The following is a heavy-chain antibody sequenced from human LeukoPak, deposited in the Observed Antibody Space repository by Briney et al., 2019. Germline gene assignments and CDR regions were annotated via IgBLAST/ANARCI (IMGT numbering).Heavy chain of an antibody. Sequence: PSETLSLTCTVSGGSISSTNYYWGWIRQPPGKGLEWIGSIYYSGSTNYNPSLESRVTISLDTSKNQFSLKLSSVTAADTAVYYCARGGSLDYWGQGTLVSVSS. CDR1: GGSISSTNYY. CDR2: IYYSGST. D-gene: IGHD3-16*01. J-gene: IGHJ4*02. V-gene: IGHV4-39*07. CDR3: ARGGSLDY.